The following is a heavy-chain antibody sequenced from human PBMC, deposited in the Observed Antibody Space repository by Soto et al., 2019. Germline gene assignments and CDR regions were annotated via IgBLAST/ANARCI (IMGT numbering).Heavy chain of an antibody. D-gene: IGHD6-19*01. CDR2: IIPIFGTA. CDR3: ASSRDSGWYWGHYYYGMDV. Sequence: SVKVSCKASGGTFSSYAISWVRQAPGQGLEWMGGIIPIFGTANYAQKFQGRVTITADESTSTAYMELSSLRSEDTAVYYCASSRDSGWYWGHYYYGMDVWGQGTTVTVSS. J-gene: IGHJ6*02. CDR1: GGTFSSYA. V-gene: IGHV1-69*13.